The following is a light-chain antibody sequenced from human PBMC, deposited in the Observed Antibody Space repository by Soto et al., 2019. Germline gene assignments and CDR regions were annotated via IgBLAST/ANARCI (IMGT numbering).Light chain of an antibody. CDR2: GAS. V-gene: IGKV3-15*01. J-gene: IGKJ1*01. CDR3: HKYNNWPPWK. CDR1: QRVSSN. Sequence: EMVMTQSPATLSLSPGERATLSYRPSQRVSSNLAWYQQKPRQAPRLLIYGASTRDTGITARFSGSGSGTEFTLTISRLQSEDYAVYYCHKYNNWPPWKFGQGTKVDIK.